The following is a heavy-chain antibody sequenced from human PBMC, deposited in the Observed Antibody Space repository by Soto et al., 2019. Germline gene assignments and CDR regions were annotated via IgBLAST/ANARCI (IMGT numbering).Heavy chain of an antibody. CDR2: ISGTGGTT. CDR1: GFTFRSHA. D-gene: IGHD3-9*01. J-gene: IGHJ4*02. V-gene: IGHV3-23*01. CDR3: ARAPMERYFDWYFDH. Sequence: EVQLLESGGGLVQPGGSLRLSCVGSGFTFRSHALTWVRQSPGKGLEWVAGISGTGGTTYYGDSMRGRFTISRDKSKETLNLQMDSLRPEDTAIYFCARAPMERYFDWYFDHWGQGSLVIVTS.